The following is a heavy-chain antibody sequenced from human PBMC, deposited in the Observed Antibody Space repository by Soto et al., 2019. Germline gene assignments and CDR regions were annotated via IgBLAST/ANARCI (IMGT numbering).Heavy chain of an antibody. CDR2: INGDGSDT. V-gene: IGHV3-74*01. Sequence: EVQLVESGGGLVQPGGSLRLSCAASGFTFSPYWIHWVRQAPGRGLVWVSRINGDGSDTNYAASVKGRFTISRDNAKNTVYLHRNSLRAGATDVYYCARDNNWPPDYWGQGTLVTVSS. CDR3: ARDNNWPPDY. CDR1: GFTFSPYW. J-gene: IGHJ4*02. D-gene: IGHD1-20*01.